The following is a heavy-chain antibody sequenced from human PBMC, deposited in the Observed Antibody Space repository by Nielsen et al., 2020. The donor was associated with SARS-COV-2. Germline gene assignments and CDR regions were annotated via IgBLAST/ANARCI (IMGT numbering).Heavy chain of an antibody. Sequence: GGSLRLSCAASGFTFSSYSMNWVRQAPGKGLEWVAVISYDGSNKYYADSVKGRFTISRDNSKNTLYLQMNGLIPEDTALYYCAKTYYYGSGDEPIDYWGQGTLVTVSS. J-gene: IGHJ4*02. CDR1: GFTFSSYS. D-gene: IGHD3-10*01. V-gene: IGHV3-30*18. CDR2: ISYDGSNK. CDR3: AKTYYYGSGDEPIDY.